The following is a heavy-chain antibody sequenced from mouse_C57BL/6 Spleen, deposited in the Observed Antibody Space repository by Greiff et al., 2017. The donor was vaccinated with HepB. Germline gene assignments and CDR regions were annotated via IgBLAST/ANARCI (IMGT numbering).Heavy chain of an antibody. CDR1: GYTFTSYW. V-gene: IGHV1-52*01. CDR3: ARELGPAQVYYFDY. CDR2: IDPSDSET. Sequence: QVQLQQPGAELVRPGSSVKLSCKASGYTFTSYWMHWVKQRPIQGLEWIGNIDPSDSETHYNQKFKDKATLTVDKSSSTAYMQLSSLTSEDSAVYYCARELGPAQVYYFDYWGQGTTLTVSS. J-gene: IGHJ2*01. D-gene: IGHD3-3*01.